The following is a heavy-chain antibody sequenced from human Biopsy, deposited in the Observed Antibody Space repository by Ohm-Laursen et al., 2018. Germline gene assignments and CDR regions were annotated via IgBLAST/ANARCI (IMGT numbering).Heavy chain of an antibody. D-gene: IGHD3-22*01. Sequence: TLSLTCTVSGGPIDSYYWSWIRQPPGKALEWIGYIYFTGRTSYNPSLKSRVIISADTSKNQFSLKLSSVTAADTAMYYCAAYYYDSSGYFYAFHYWGQGTLVTVSS. CDR3: AAYYYDSSGYFYAFHY. J-gene: IGHJ4*02. V-gene: IGHV4-59*08. CDR1: GGPIDSYY. CDR2: IYFTGRT.